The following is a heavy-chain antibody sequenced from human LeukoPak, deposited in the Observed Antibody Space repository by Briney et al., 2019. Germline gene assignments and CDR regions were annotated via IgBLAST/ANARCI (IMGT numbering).Heavy chain of an antibody. CDR2: MYRGGGT. Sequence: PGGSLRLSCAASGFTFSDHYMDWVRQAPGKGLEWVSIMYRGGGTYYADSVRGRFTVSRDNSKNTMYLQMNSLRAEDTAVYYCARDSSGWMTKYWSQGTLVTVSS. D-gene: IGHD6-19*01. CDR3: ARDSSGWMTKY. CDR1: GFTFSDHY. J-gene: IGHJ4*02. V-gene: IGHV3-66*01.